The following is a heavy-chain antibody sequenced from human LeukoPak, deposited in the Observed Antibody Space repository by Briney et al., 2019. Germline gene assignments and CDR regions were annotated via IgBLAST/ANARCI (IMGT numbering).Heavy chain of an antibody. V-gene: IGHV3-66*01. CDR3: ARERPGSRNLDS. Sequence: PGGSLRLSCAAFGFIVRSNHINWVRQAPGKGLEWVSITYSGDTTYYADSVKGRFIISRDDSKNTLSLQMNDLRVEDTAVYYCARERPGSRNLDSWGRGALVTVSS. CDR1: GFIVRSNH. CDR2: TYSGDTT. J-gene: IGHJ4*02.